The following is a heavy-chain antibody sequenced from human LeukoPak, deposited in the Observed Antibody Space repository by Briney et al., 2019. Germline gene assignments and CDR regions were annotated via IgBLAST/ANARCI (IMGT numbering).Heavy chain of an antibody. D-gene: IGHD3-22*01. V-gene: IGHV1-69*05. CDR3: ARGAYDSSGYPIDY. J-gene: IGHJ4*02. CDR2: IIPIFGTA. CDR1: GGTFSSYA. Sequence: ASVKVSCKASGGTFSSYAISWVRQAPGQGLEWMGGIIPIFGTANYAQKFQGRVTMTRDTSTSTVYMELSSLRSEDTAVYYCARGAYDSSGYPIDYWGQGTLVTVSS.